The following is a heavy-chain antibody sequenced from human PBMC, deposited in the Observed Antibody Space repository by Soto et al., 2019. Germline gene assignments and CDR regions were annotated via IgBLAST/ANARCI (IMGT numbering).Heavy chain of an antibody. J-gene: IGHJ4*02. Sequence: EVQLLEAGGGLVQPGGSLRLSCAASGFTFNSSAMSWVRQAPGKGLEWVSTTSGGAGSTYYADSVKGRFTISRDNSKNALYLQINSLRADDTAVYYCAKGRYRVGWSDPYFDYWGQGNLVTVSS. D-gene: IGHD6-19*01. CDR3: AKGRYRVGWSDPYFDY. CDR2: TSGGAGST. CDR1: GFTFNSSA. V-gene: IGHV3-23*01.